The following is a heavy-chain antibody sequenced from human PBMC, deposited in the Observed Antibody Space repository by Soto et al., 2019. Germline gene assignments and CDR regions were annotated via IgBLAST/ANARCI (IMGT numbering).Heavy chain of an antibody. CDR1: GFTFSSYA. Sequence: EVQLLESGGGLVQPGGSLRLSCAASGFTFSSYAMSWVRQAPGKGLEWVSAISGSGGSTYYADSVKGRFTISRDNSKNTLYLQMNSLRAEDTAVYYCAKALRITIFGVASNYYGIDVWGQGTTVTVSS. CDR2: ISGSGGST. V-gene: IGHV3-23*01. CDR3: AKALRITIFGVASNYYGIDV. J-gene: IGHJ6*02. D-gene: IGHD3-3*01.